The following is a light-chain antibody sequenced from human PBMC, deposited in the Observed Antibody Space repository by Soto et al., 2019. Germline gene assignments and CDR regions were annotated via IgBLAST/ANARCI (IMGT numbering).Light chain of an antibody. J-gene: IGLJ3*02. Sequence: ELTQPPSVSVSPGQTARITCSGDALPKQYAYWYQQKPGQAPVLVIYKDSERPSGIPERFSGSSSGTTVTLTISGVQAEDEADYYCQSADSSGTYEVFGGGTKLTVL. CDR2: KDS. V-gene: IGLV3-25*03. CDR1: ALPKQY. CDR3: QSADSSGTYEV.